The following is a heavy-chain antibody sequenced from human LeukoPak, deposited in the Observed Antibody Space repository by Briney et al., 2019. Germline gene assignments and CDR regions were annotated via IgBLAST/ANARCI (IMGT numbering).Heavy chain of an antibody. J-gene: IGHJ4*02. CDR1: GGSFSGYY. CDR2: INHTGST. CDR3: ARVKADYGDYYFDC. V-gene: IGHV4-34*01. Sequence: SETLSLTCAVYGGSFSGYYWSWIRQPPGKGLEWIGEINHTGSTNYNPTLKSRVTISVDTSKNQFSLKLSSVTAADTAVYYCARVKADYGDYYFDCWGQGTLVTVSS. D-gene: IGHD4-17*01.